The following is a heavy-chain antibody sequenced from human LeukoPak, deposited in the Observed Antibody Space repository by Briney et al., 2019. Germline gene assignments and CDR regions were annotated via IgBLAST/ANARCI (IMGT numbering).Heavy chain of an antibody. V-gene: IGHV4-39*07. CDR1: GGSISSGSYY. Sequence: SETLSLTCTVSGGSISSGSYYWGWIRQPPGKGLEWIGSIYHSGNTYYNPSLKSRVTISVDTSKNQFSLKLRSVTAADTAVYYCAREVVTASTPDYWGQGTLVTVSS. J-gene: IGHJ4*02. CDR2: IYHSGNT. D-gene: IGHD2-21*02. CDR3: AREVVTASTPDY.